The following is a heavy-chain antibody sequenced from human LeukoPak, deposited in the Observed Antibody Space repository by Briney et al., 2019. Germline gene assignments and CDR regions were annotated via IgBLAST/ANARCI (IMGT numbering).Heavy chain of an antibody. D-gene: IGHD6-19*01. CDR3: ARAKQWLVPTYYFDY. CDR2: ISSSSSYI. CDR1: GFTFSSYS. Sequence: RAGGSLRLSCAASGFTFSSYSMNWVRQAPGKGLEWVSSISSSSSYIYYADSVRGRFTISRDNAKNSLYLQMNSLRAEDTAVYYCARAKQWLVPTYYFDYWGQGTLVTVSS. J-gene: IGHJ4*02. V-gene: IGHV3-21*01.